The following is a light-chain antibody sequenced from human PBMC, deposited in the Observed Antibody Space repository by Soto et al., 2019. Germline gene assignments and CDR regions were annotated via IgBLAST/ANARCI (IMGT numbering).Light chain of an antibody. J-gene: IGKJ1*01. CDR3: QQYNSFST. CDR2: DAS. V-gene: IGKV1-5*01. Sequence: DIQMTQSPSTLSASVGDRVTITFRASQRISNWLAWYQQKPGKAPKLLIYDASSLESGVPSRFSGSGSGTEFTLTISSLQPDDFATYYCQQYNSFSTFGQGTKVDI. CDR1: QRISNW.